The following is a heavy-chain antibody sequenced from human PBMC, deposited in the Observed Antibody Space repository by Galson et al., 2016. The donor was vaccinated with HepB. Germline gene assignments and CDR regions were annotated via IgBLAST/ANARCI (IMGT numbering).Heavy chain of an antibody. Sequence: SLRLSCAASGFTFSTSAMHWVRQAPGKGLEWVSLTSFDGYNKYYADSVKGRFTISRDNSKNTLYPQMNSLRAEDTAVYYCAKAEWVYNLDFWGQGTLVTVSS. V-gene: IGHV3-30*04. J-gene: IGHJ4*02. CDR3: AKAEWVYNLDF. CDR2: TSFDGYNK. CDR1: GFTFSTSA. D-gene: IGHD1-14*01.